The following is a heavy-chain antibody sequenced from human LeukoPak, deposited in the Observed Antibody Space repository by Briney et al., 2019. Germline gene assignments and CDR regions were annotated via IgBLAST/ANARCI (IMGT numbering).Heavy chain of an antibody. Sequence: SQTLSLTCSVSGASISRGSYYWSWIRQPAGKGLEWIGRIYTSGDTNYNPSLESRVTIPVDTSQNQLSLRLTSVTVADTAIYYCARESCNGASCFRAEGFYYFYMDVWGKGTTVTVSS. V-gene: IGHV4-61*02. J-gene: IGHJ6*03. CDR2: IYTSGDT. CDR1: GASISRGSYY. D-gene: IGHD2-2*01. CDR3: ARESCNGASCFRAEGFYYFYMDV.